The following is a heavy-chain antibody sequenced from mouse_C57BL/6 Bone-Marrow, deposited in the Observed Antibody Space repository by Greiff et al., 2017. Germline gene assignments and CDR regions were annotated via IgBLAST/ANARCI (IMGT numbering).Heavy chain of an antibody. CDR2: ILPGSGST. J-gene: IGHJ2*01. CDR3: ASSRVSTVVATDY. CDR1: GYTFTGYW. D-gene: IGHD1-1*01. Sequence: QVQLQQSGAELMKPGASVKLSCKATGYTFTGYWIEWVKQRPGHGLEWIGEILPGSGSTNYNEKFKGKATFTADTSSNTAYMQLSSLTTEDSAIXYGASSRVSTVVATDYWGQGTTLTVSS. V-gene: IGHV1-9*01.